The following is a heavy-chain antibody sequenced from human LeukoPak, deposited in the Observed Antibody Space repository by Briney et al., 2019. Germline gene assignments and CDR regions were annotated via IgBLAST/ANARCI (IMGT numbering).Heavy chain of an antibody. J-gene: IGHJ4*02. CDR3: GREGYQRVTYYDFWSGYYKYYFDY. D-gene: IGHD3-3*01. Sequence: ASVKVSCKASGYTFTSYAMNWVRQAPGQGLEWMGWINTNTGNPTYAQGFTGRFVFSLDTSVSTAYLQISSLKAEDTAVYYCGREGYQRVTYYDFWSGYYKYYFDYWGQGTLVTVSS. CDR1: GYTFTSYA. V-gene: IGHV7-4-1*02. CDR2: INTNTGNP.